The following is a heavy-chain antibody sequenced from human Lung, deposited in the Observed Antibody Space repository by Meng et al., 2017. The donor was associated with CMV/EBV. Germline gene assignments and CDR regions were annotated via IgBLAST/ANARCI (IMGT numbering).Heavy chain of an antibody. D-gene: IGHD1-26*01. V-gene: IGHV4-4*02. Sequence: GSRVSISPEDWGSWVRQPPGKWLEWIGEIYRSGSTNYSPSLKSRVTISIDRSKNQFSLRLTSLTAADTAVYYCAKEWLDATTGQFDYWGQGTLVTVSS. CDR1: RVSISPEDW. CDR3: AKEWLDATTGQFDY. CDR2: IYRSGST. J-gene: IGHJ4*02.